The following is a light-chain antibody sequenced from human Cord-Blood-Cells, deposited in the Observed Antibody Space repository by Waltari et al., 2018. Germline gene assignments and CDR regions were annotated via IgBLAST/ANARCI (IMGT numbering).Light chain of an antibody. CDR1: QSVSSN. CDR3: QQYNNWPPDT. Sequence: EIVMTQSPATLPVSPGERATLSCGASQSVSSNLAWYQQKPGQAPRLLIYGASTRATGIPARFSGSGSGTEFTLTISSLQSEDFAVYYCQQYNNWPPDTFGQGTKLEIK. J-gene: IGKJ2*01. V-gene: IGKV3-15*01. CDR2: GAS.